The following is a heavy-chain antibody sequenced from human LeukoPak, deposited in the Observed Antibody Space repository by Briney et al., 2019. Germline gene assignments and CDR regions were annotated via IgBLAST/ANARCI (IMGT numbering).Heavy chain of an antibody. CDR2: IWSDGSNQ. Sequence: GGSLRLSCAASGITFSASGMHWVRQAPGKGLEWVAMIWSDGSNQYYADSVKGRFTISRDNSKNTVYLQMDGLRAEDTAIYFCARDKGTRALDYWGQGVLVTVSS. CDR1: GITFSASG. V-gene: IGHV3-33*01. J-gene: IGHJ4*02. D-gene: IGHD1-1*01. CDR3: ARDKGTRALDY.